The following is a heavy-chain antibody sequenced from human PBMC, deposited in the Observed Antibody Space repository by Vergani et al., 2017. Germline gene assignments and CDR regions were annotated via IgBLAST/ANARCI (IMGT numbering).Heavy chain of an antibody. D-gene: IGHD3-10*01. V-gene: IGHV4-38-2*01. Sequence: QVQLQESGPGLVKPSETLTLTCDVSDSSIMTNPYWGWFRQSPGKGLEWIGCIHHSVDTHYNSSLKSRVSISIVSSSKFSLSLTSVIAADTAIYYCARHRGSGGFFPSSYFYGMDVWGHGTTVTVSS. CDR1: DSSIMTNPY. CDR3: ARHRGSGGFFPSSYFYGMDV. J-gene: IGHJ6*02. CDR2: IHHSVDT.